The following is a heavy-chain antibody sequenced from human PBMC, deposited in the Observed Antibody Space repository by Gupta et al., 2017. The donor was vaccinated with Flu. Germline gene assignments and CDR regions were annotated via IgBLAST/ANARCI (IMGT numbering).Heavy chain of an antibody. J-gene: IGHJ6*02. CDR2: IDSGGST. D-gene: IGHD3-3*01. CDR1: GFTVSSNY. V-gene: IGHV3-66*02. CDR3: ARDPISLEWLPELYYYGMDV. Sequence: EVQLVESGGGLVQPGGSLRLSCAASGFTVSSNYMSWVRQAPGKGLEWVSVIDSGGSTYYAESVKGRFTSSRDNSKKTLYLQMNSLRAEDTAVYYCARDPISLEWLPELYYYGMDVWGQGTTVTVSS.